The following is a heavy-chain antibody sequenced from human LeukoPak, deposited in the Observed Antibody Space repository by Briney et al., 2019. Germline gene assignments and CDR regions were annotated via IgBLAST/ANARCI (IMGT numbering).Heavy chain of an antibody. CDR3: ARTITVTTSGYYYGMDG. CDR1: VYTFTSYG. CDR2: ISAYNGNT. Sequence: AAVKVSCKPSVYTFTSYGISWVRQAPGQGLEWMGWISAYNGNTNYAQKLQGRVTMTTDTSTSTAYMELRSLRSDDTAVYYCARTITVTTSGYYYGMDGWGQGTTVTVS. J-gene: IGHJ6*02. V-gene: IGHV1-18*01. D-gene: IGHD4-17*01.